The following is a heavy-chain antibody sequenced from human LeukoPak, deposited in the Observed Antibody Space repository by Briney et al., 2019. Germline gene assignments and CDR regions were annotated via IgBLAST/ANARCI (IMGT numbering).Heavy chain of an antibody. J-gene: IGHJ6*02. CDR1: GGSFSGYY. Sequence: SETLSLTCAVYGGSFSGYYWSWIRQPPGKGLEWIGEINHSGSTNYNPSLKSRVTISVDTSKNQFSLKLSSVTAADTAVYYCARGSQQLDYYGMDVWGQGTTVTVSS. CDR3: ARGSQQLDYYGMDV. CDR2: INHSGST. D-gene: IGHD6-13*01. V-gene: IGHV4-34*01.